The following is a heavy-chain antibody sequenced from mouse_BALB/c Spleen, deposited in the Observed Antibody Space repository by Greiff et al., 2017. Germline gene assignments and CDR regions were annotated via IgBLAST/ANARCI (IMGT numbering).Heavy chain of an antibody. Sequence: EVHLVESGGGLVQPGGSRKLSCAASGFTFSDYGMAWVRQAPGKGPEWVAFISNLAYSIYYADTVTGRFTISRENAKNTLYLEMSSLRSEDTAMYYCARGYSMITPFAYWGQGTLVTVSA. D-gene: IGHD2-4*01. J-gene: IGHJ3*01. V-gene: IGHV5-15*02. CDR1: GFTFSDYG. CDR2: ISNLAYSI. CDR3: ARGYSMITPFAY.